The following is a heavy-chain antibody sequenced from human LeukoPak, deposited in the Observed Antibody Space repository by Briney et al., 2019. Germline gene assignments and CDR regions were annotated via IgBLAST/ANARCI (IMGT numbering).Heavy chain of an antibody. CDR2: IYYSGST. Sequence: SETLSFTCTVSGGSISSSSYYWGWIRQPPGKGLEWIGSIYYSGSTYYNPSLKSRVTISVDTSKNQFSLKLSSVTAADTAVYYCAREYCSGGSCYLDYWGQGTLVTVSS. CDR1: GGSISSSSYY. V-gene: IGHV4-39*07. J-gene: IGHJ4*02. CDR3: AREYCSGGSCYLDY. D-gene: IGHD2-15*01.